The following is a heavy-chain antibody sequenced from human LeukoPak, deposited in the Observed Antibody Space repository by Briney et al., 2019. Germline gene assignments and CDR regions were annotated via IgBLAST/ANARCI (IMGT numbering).Heavy chain of an antibody. J-gene: IGHJ4*02. V-gene: IGHV1-3*01. CDR2: INVGNGNT. Sequence: ASVKVSCKASGYTFTIYTMHWVRQAPRQRLEWMRWINVGNGNTKYSPNFQGRVTITRDTSASTAYMGLSSLRSEDTAVYYCAAAYFDFWSGSREIDHWGQGTLVTVSS. D-gene: IGHD3-3*01. CDR1: GYTFTIYT. CDR3: AAAYFDFWSGSREIDH.